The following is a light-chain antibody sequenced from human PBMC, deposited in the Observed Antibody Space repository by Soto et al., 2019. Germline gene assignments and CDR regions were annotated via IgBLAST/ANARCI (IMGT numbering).Light chain of an antibody. CDR3: NSYTTSSTVV. J-gene: IGLJ2*01. CDR1: SSDIGIYNY. Sequence: QSALTQPASVSGSPGQSITISCTGTSSDIGIYNYVSWYQQHPGKAPKLMIYEVSNRPSGVSNRFSGSKSGNTASLTISALQAEDEADYYCNSYTTSSTVVFVGGTQLTVL. CDR2: EVS. V-gene: IGLV2-14*01.